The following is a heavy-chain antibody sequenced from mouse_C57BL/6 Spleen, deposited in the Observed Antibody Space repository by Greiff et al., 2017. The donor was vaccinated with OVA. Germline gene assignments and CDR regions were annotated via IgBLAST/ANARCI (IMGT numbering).Heavy chain of an antibody. CDR1: GYTFTSYD. CDR2: IYPRDGST. J-gene: IGHJ2*01. V-gene: IGHV1-85*01. D-gene: IGHD1-1*01. CDR3: ARSTRGAGYGSLGY. Sequence: QVQLKQSGPELVKPGASVKLSCKASGYTFTSYDINWVKQRPGQGLEWIGWIYPRDGSTKYNEKFKGKATLTVDTSSSTAYMELHSLTSEDSAVYFCARSTRGAGYGSLGYWGQGTTLTVSS.